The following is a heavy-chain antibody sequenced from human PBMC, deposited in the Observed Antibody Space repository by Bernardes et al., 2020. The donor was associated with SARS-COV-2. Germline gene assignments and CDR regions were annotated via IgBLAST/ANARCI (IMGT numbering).Heavy chain of an antibody. V-gene: IGHV3-33*01. D-gene: IGHD1-26*01. CDR1: VFTFSSYA. Sequence: WGTLRLSCAASVFTFSSYAMHWVRQSPGKGLEWVAFICYDGIHQYYGDPVRGRFTIFRDNSRNTVYLQMNSLIAEDTGVYYCAGDSPQSGYALDVWGQGTTVNVSS. CDR3: AGDSPQSGYALDV. J-gene: IGHJ6*02. CDR2: ICYDGIHQ.